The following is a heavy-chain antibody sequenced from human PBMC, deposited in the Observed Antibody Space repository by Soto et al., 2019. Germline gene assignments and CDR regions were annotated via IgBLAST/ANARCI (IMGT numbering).Heavy chain of an antibody. CDR1: GYTFTSYD. CDR2: MNPNSGNT. D-gene: IGHD5-12*01. J-gene: IGHJ5*02. Sequence: ASVKVSRKASGYTFTSYDINWVRQATGQGLEWMGWMNPNSGNTGYAQKFQGRVTMTRDTSTSTVYMELSSLRSEDTAVYYCARGPLSGYDTPWGQGTLVTVSS. CDR3: ARGPLSGYDTP. V-gene: IGHV1-8*01.